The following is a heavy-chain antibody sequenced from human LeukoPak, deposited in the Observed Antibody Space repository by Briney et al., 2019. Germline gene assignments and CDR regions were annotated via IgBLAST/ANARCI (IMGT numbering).Heavy chain of an antibody. CDR1: GGSVSSSNYY. CDR3: ARVSVAGTGPDY. V-gene: IGHV4-61*01. CDR2: FSYNVHS. D-gene: IGHD6-13*01. J-gene: IGHJ4*02. Sequence: SETLSLTCTVSGGSVSSSNYYWSWIRQLPGKGLEWVGFFSYNVHSDYNPSPKSRVTISVDTSKNQFSLRLSSVTAADTAIYYCARVSVAGTGPDYWGQGTQVTVSS.